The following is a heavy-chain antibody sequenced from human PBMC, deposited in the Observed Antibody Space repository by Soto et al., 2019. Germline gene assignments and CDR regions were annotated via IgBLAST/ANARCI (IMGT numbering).Heavy chain of an antibody. D-gene: IGHD6-19*01. CDR3: AKGPPEPNKIEVAGPFDY. CDR1: GFTFSSYA. Sequence: GGSLRLSCAASGFTFSSYAMSWVRQAPGKGLEWVSAISGSGGSTYYADSVKGRFTISRDNSKNTLYLQMNSLRAEDTAVYYCAKGPPEPNKIEVAGPFDYWGQGTLVTVSS. V-gene: IGHV3-23*01. J-gene: IGHJ4*02. CDR2: ISGSGGST.